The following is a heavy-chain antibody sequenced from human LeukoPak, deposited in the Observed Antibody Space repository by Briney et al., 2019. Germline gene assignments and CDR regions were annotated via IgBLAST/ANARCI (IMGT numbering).Heavy chain of an antibody. CDR1: GFTFSSYW. V-gene: IGHV3-74*03. J-gene: IGHJ3*02. CDR2: INSDGSST. D-gene: IGHD3-16*01. CDR3: VRVGGAFDI. Sequence: PGGSLRLSCAASGFTFSSYWMHWVRQAPGKGLVWVSRINSDGSSTKYADYVKGRFTISRDNAKNTLYLQMNSLRAEDTAIYYCVRVGGAFDIWGQGTMVTVSS.